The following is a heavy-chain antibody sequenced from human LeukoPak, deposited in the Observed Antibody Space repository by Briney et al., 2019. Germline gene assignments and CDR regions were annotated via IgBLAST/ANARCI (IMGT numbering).Heavy chain of an antibody. V-gene: IGHV4-59*01. CDR2: IYYSGST. D-gene: IGHD6-13*01. J-gene: IGHJ4*02. CDR3: ARAAAAGKGSFDY. CDR1: GGSISSYY. Sequence: SETLSLTCTVSGGSISSYYWSWIRQPPGKGLEWIGYIYYSGSTNYNPPLKSRVTISVDTSKNQFSLKLSSVTAADTAVYYCARAAAAGKGSFDYWGQGTLVTVSS.